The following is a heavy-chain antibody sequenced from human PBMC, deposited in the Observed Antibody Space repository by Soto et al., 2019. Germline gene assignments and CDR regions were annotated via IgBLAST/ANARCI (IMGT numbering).Heavy chain of an antibody. CDR1: GYTFTSYA. CDR2: INAGNGNT. J-gene: IGHJ5*02. Sequence: QVQLVQSGAEVKKPGASVKVSCKASGYTFTSYAMHWVRQAPGQRLEWMGWINAGNGNTKYSQKFQGRVTITRDTSASTAYMELSSLRSEDTAVDYCARAGGYCSSTSCHYNWFDPWGQGTLVTVSS. V-gene: IGHV1-3*01. D-gene: IGHD2-2*01. CDR3: ARAGGYCSSTSCHYNWFDP.